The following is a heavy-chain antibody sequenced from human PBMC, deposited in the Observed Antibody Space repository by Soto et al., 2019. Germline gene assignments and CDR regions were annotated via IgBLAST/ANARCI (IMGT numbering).Heavy chain of an antibody. J-gene: IGHJ4*02. Sequence: PSETLSLTCTVSGGSVSSGSYYWSWIRQPPGKGLEWIGYFYYSGSTNYNPSLKSRVTISVDTSKNQFSLMLPSVTAADTAVYYCVRSAGATPYFAYWGQGTLVTVSS. CDR3: VRSAGATPYFAY. CDR2: FYYSGST. CDR1: GGSVSSGSYY. V-gene: IGHV4-61*01. D-gene: IGHD1-26*01.